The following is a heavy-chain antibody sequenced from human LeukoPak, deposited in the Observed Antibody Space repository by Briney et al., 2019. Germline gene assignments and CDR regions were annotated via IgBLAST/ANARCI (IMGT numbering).Heavy chain of an antibody. D-gene: IGHD3-3*01. CDR2: IRYDGSNK. J-gene: IGHJ4*02. CDR1: GFTFSSYG. CDR3: AKDLYYDFWSGYPRGSEY. Sequence: GGSLRLSCAASGFTFSSYGMHWVRQAPGKGLEWVAFIRYDGSNKYYADSVKGRFTISRDNSKNTLYLQMNSLRAEDTAVYYCAKDLYYDFWSGYPRGSEYWGQGTLVTVSS. V-gene: IGHV3-30*02.